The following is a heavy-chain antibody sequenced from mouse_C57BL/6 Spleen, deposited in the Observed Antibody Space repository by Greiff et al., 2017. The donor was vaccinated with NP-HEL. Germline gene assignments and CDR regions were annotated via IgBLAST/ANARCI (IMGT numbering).Heavy chain of an antibody. V-gene: IGHV1-82*01. CDR3: ARKRSYYDYDNYAMDY. J-gene: IGHJ4*01. Sequence: QVQLQQSGPELVKPGASVKISCKASGYAFSSSWMNWVKQRPGKGLEWIGRIYPGDGDTNYNGKFKGKATLTADKSSSTAYMQLSSLTSEDSAVYFCARKRSYYDYDNYAMDYWGQGTSVTVSS. CDR1: GYAFSSSW. CDR2: IYPGDGDT. D-gene: IGHD2-4*01.